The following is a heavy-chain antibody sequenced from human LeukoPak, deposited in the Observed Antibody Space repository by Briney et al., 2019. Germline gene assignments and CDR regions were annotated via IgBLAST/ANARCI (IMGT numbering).Heavy chain of an antibody. CDR3: ARQQYYGTGSPDDY. CDR2: IYPGDSDT. CDR1: GYSFTSYW. J-gene: IGHJ4*02. V-gene: IGHV5-51*01. Sequence: GGSLEISCQGSGYSFTSYWIAWVRQMPGKGLEWMGIIYPGDSDTKYSPSFEGQVTISADKSISTVYLQWSSLKASDTAMYYCARQQYYGTGSPDDYWGQGTLVTVSS. D-gene: IGHD3-10*01.